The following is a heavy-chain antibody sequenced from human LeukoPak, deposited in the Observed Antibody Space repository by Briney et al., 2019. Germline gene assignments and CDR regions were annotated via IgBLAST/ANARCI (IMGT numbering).Heavy chain of an antibody. Sequence: ASVKVSCKVSGYTLTELSMHWVRQAPGKGLEWMGGFDPEDGETNYAQKFQGRVTITADDSTSTAYMELSSLRSEDTAVYYCARSSYHLRYSSGWYYWGQGTLVTVSS. D-gene: IGHD6-19*01. V-gene: IGHV1-24*01. J-gene: IGHJ4*02. CDR2: FDPEDGET. CDR1: GYTLTELS. CDR3: ARSSYHLRYSSGWYY.